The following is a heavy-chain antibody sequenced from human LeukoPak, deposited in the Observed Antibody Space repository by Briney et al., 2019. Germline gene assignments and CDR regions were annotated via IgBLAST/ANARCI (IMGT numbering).Heavy chain of an antibody. D-gene: IGHD5-24*01. V-gene: IGHV3-7*01. Sequence: PGGSLRLSCAASGFTLSSYWMNWVRQAPGKGLEWVAKMKQDGSEKFYVDSVEGRFTISRDDAKNSLFLQMNNLRAEDTAVYYCARGGRDDYNVAPFDYWGQGMLVTVSS. CDR2: MKQDGSEK. CDR1: GFTLSSYW. CDR3: ARGGRDDYNVAPFDY. J-gene: IGHJ4*02.